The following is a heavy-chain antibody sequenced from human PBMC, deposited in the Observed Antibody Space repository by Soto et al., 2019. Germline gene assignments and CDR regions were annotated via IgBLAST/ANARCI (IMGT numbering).Heavy chain of an antibody. CDR1: GGSISSGDYY. CDR2: TYYSGST. J-gene: IGHJ6*02. V-gene: IGHV4-30-4*01. Sequence: PSETLSLTCTVSGGSISSGDYYWSWIRQPPGKGLEWIGYTYYSGSTYYNPSLKSRVTISVDTSKNQFSLKLSSVTAADTAVYYCARVRIMGISASSSWKAYYYYGMDVWGQGTTVTVSS. D-gene: IGHD6-13*01. CDR3: ARVRIMGISASSSWKAYYYYGMDV.